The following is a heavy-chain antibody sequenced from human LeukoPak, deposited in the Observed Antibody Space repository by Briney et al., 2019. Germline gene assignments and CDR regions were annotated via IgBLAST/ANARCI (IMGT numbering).Heavy chain of an antibody. CDR1: GGSISSYY. Sequence: SETLSLTCTVSGGSISSYYWSWIRQPPGKGLEWIGYIYYSGSTNYNPSLKSRVTISVDTSKNQFSLKLSSVTAADTAVYYCARLGNDIVVVPAAIGYFDYWGQGTLVTVSS. J-gene: IGHJ4*02. V-gene: IGHV4-59*12. D-gene: IGHD2-2*01. CDR3: ARLGNDIVVVPAAIGYFDY. CDR2: IYYSGST.